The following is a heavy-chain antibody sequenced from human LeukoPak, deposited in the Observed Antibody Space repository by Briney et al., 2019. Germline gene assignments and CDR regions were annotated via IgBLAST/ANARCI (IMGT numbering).Heavy chain of an antibody. CDR3: ARCKNDYGDYVFDY. CDR2: ISSSSNYI. D-gene: IGHD4-17*01. CDR1: GFSFSNYW. J-gene: IGHJ4*02. V-gene: IGHV3-21*01. Sequence: GGSLRLSCAASGFSFSNYWMSWVRQAPGKGLEWVSSISSSSNYIYYADSVKGRFTISRDNAKNSLYLQMNSLRAEDTAVYYCARCKNDYGDYVFDYWGQGTLVTVSS.